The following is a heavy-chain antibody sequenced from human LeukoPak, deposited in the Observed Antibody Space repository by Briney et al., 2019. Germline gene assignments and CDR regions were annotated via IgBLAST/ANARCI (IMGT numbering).Heavy chain of an antibody. V-gene: IGHV1-2*02. D-gene: IGHD3-16*02. CDR3: ARALSVLRPGYFQH. CDR2: INPNSGGT. Sequence: ASVKVSCKASGYTFTGYYMHWVRQAPGQGLKWMGWINPNSGGTNYAQKFQGRVTMTRDTSISTAYMELSRLRSDDTAVYYCARALSVLRPGYFQHWGRAPWSPSPQ. CDR1: GYTFTGYY. J-gene: IGHJ1*01.